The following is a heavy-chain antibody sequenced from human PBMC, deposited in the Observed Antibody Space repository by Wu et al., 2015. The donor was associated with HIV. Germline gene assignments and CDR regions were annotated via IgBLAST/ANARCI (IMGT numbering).Heavy chain of an antibody. Sequence: QVQLVQSGAEVKKPGASVKVSCKASGYTFTGYYMHWVRQAPGQGLEWMGWINPNSGGTNYAQKFQGRVTMTRDTSISTAYMELSRLRSDDTAVYYCASISAPSGYEFDYFDYWGQGTLVTVSS. J-gene: IGHJ4*02. D-gene: IGHD5-12*01. CDR1: GYTFTGYY. CDR2: INPNSGGT. V-gene: IGHV1-2*02. CDR3: ASISAPSGYEFDYFDY.